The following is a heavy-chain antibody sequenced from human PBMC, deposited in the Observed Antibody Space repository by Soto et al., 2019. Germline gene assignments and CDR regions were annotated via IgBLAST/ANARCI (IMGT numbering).Heavy chain of an antibody. CDR1: GFTFSSYA. V-gene: IGHV3-23*01. J-gene: IGHJ4*02. CDR2: ISGSGGST. CDR3: AKDQSGYCSSTSCYYFDY. D-gene: IGHD2-2*01. Sequence: GGSLRLSCAASGFTFSSYAMSWVRQAPGKGLEWVSAISGSGGSTYYADSVKGRFTISRDNSKNTLYLQMNSLRAEDTAVYYCAKDQSGYCSSTSCYYFDYWGQGTLVTVSS.